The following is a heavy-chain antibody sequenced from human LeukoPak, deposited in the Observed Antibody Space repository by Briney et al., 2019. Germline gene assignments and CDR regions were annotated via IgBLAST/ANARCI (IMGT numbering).Heavy chain of an antibody. J-gene: IGHJ6*02. V-gene: IGHV4-34*01. CDR3: ARVLLGFGEGPAPNYYFYAVDI. D-gene: IGHD3-10*01. CDR1: GGPFSNYD. Sequence: PSETLSLTCAVSGGPFSNYDWSWIRQPPGKGLEWIGEVNHSGSTNSNPSLKSRVTISVDSSKRRFSLKLRSVTAADTAVYYCARVLLGFGEGPAPNYYFYAVDIWGQGTTVTVSS. CDR2: VNHSGST.